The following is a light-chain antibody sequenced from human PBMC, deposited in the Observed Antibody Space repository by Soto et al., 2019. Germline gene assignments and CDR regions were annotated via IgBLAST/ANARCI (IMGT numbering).Light chain of an antibody. Sequence: DIQMTQSPSTLSASVGDRVTLTCRASQSISSWLAWYQQKPGKAPKLLIYTASSLESGVPSRFSGSGSGTDFTLTISSLRPDDYATYYCQQYNSYPTFGQGTKVEIK. J-gene: IGKJ1*01. CDR1: QSISSW. CDR3: QQYNSYPT. CDR2: TAS. V-gene: IGKV1-5*03.